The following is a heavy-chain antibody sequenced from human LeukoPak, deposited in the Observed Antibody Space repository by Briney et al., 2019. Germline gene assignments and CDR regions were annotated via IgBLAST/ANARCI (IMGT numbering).Heavy chain of an antibody. J-gene: IGHJ4*02. CDR3: AKDTVYDSSGTFDY. CDR1: GFTFNDYG. D-gene: IGHD3-22*01. CDR2: ISWNSGSI. V-gene: IGHV3-9*01. Sequence: PGGSLRLSCAASGFTFNDYGMHWVRHAPGKGLEWVSGISWNSGSIGYADSVKGRFTISRDNAKNSLYLQMNSLRAEDTALYYCAKDTVYDSSGTFDYWGQGTLVTVSS.